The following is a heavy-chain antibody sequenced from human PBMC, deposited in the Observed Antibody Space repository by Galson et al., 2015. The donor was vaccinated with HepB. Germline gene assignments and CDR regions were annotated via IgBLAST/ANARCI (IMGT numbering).Heavy chain of an antibody. Sequence: SVKVSCKASGYTFTSYAMHWVRQAPGQRLEWMGWINAGNGNTKYSQKFQGRVTITRDTSASTAYMELSSLRSEDTAVYYCARGYLAGYCSGGSCDPFDYWGQGTLVTVSS. D-gene: IGHD2-15*01. V-gene: IGHV1-3*01. CDR2: INAGNGNT. CDR3: ARGYLAGYCSGGSCDPFDY. J-gene: IGHJ4*02. CDR1: GYTFTSYA.